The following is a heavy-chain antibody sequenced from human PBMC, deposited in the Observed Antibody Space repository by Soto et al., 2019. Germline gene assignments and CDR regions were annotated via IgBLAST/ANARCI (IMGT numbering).Heavy chain of an antibody. CDR3: AREYYYDSSGYGVREFDP. CDR1: GYTFTSYG. Sequence: ASVKLSCKASGYTFTSYGISWVRQAPGQGLEWMGWISAYNGNTNYAQKLQGRVTMTTDTSTSTAYMELRSLRSDDTAVYYCAREYYYDSSGYGVREFDPWGQGTLVTVSS. D-gene: IGHD3-22*01. CDR2: ISAYNGNT. J-gene: IGHJ5*02. V-gene: IGHV1-18*01.